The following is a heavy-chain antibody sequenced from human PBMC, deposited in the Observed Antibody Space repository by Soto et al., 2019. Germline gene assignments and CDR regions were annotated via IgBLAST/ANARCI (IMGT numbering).Heavy chain of an antibody. V-gene: IGHV1-69*13. J-gene: IGHJ3*02. D-gene: IGHD4-17*01. CDR2: IIPIFGTA. CDR1: GGTFSRYA. CDR3: ARDYGDYADAFDI. Sequence: SVKVSCKASGGTFSRYAISWVRQAPGQGLEWMGGIIPIFGTANYAQKFQGRVTITADESTSTAYMELSSLRSEDTAVYYCARDYGDYADAFDIWGQGTMVTVSS.